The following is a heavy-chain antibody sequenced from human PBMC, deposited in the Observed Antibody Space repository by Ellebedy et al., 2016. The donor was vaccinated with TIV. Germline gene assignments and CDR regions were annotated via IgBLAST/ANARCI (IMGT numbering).Heavy chain of an antibody. J-gene: IGHJ6*02. Sequence: ASVKVSCKASGYTFTSYGISWVRQAPGQGLEWMGWISAYNGNTNYAQKLQGRVTVTTDTSTSTAYMELRSLRSDDTAVYYCALLFRVTTSYYYGMDVWGQGTTVTVSS. D-gene: IGHD4-17*01. CDR2: ISAYNGNT. CDR1: GYTFTSYG. CDR3: ALLFRVTTSYYYGMDV. V-gene: IGHV1-18*01.